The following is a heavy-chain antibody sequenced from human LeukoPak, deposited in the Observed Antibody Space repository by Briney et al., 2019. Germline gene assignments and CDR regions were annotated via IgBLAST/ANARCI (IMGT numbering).Heavy chain of an antibody. Sequence: SETLSLTCTVSGGSIDNQNYIWGWFRQPPGQGLEWIGSLSYSGSTYYNPSLKSRVTISVDTSKNQFSLKLNSVTAADTVVYYCTAGRSDYFDYWGQGTLVTVSS. CDR2: LSYSGST. CDR3: TAGRSDYFDY. J-gene: IGHJ4*02. D-gene: IGHD6-25*01. CDR1: GGSIDNQNYI. V-gene: IGHV4-39*01.